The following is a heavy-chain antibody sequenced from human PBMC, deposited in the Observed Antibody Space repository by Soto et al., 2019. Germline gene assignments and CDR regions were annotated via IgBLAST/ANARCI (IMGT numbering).Heavy chain of an antibody. Sequence: SETLSLTCTVPADPLSTSGSYLAWIRQPPGKGLEWIGSWYYSGSTSYNSSLQSRVTIFADTSKNFFSLKLKSVTAADTATYYCARRGLMLVPLWGQGTMVTVSS. CDR3: ARRGLMLVPL. CDR2: WYYSGST. CDR1: ADPLSTSGSY. D-gene: IGHD3-10*02. J-gene: IGHJ3*01. V-gene: IGHV4-39*02.